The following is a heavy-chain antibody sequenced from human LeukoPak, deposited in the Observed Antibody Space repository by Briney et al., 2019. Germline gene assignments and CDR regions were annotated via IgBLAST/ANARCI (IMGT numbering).Heavy chain of an antibody. CDR3: VRQPPQYYGMDV. J-gene: IGHJ6*02. CDR2: IYTSGST. CDR1: GGSFSNHY. D-gene: IGHD1-14*01. V-gene: IGHV4-4*07. Sequence: SETLSLTCTVSGGSFSNHYWSWIRQPAGKGLEWIGRIYTSGSTNYNPSVKSRVTMSVDTSNNQFSLKLTSVTAADTAVYYCVRQPPQYYGMDVWGQGTTVTVSS.